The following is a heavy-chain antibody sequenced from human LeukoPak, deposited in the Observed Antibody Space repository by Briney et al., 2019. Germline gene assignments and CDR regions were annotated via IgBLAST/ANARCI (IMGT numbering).Heavy chain of an antibody. V-gene: IGHV4-34*01. Sequence: SETLSLTCAVYGGSFSGYYWSWIRQPPGKGLEWIGEINHSGSTNYNPSLKSRVTISVDTSKNQFSLKLSSVTAADTAVYYCARGSRRQHSSSWYKLRPEYFQHWGQGTLVTVSS. CDR2: INHSGST. CDR1: GGSFSGYY. D-gene: IGHD6-13*01. J-gene: IGHJ1*01. CDR3: ARGSRRQHSSSWYKLRPEYFQH.